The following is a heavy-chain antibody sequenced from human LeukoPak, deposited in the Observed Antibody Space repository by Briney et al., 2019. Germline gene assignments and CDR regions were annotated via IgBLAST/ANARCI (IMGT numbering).Heavy chain of an antibody. CDR3: ARGGWSYYYYMDV. V-gene: IGHV4-59*01. D-gene: IGHD2-8*01. CDR2: IYYSGST. CDR1: GGSISSYY. Sequence: SETLSLTCTVSGGSISSYYWSWIRQSPGKGLEWIGYIYYSGSTNYNPSLKSRVTISVDTSKNQFSLKLSSVTAADTAVYYCARGGWSYYYYMDVWGKGTTVTISS. J-gene: IGHJ6*03.